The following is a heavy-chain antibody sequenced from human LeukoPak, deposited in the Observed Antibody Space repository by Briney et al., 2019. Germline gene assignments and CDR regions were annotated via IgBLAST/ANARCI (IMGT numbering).Heavy chain of an antibody. CDR3: ARDRGDYDILTPGDY. Sequence: TGGSLRLSCAVSGFTFSDYAMSWVRQAPNKGLEWVSGISSSGGSTYYVDSVKGRFTISRDNSKNTLYLQMNSLRAEDTALYYCARDRGDYDILTPGDYWGRGTLVTVSS. CDR2: ISSSGGST. J-gene: IGHJ4*02. CDR1: GFTFSDYA. D-gene: IGHD3-9*01. V-gene: IGHV3-23*01.